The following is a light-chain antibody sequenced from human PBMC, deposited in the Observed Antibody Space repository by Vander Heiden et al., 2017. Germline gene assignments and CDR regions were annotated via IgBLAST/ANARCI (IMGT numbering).Light chain of an antibody. J-gene: IGLJ2*01. CDR3: SSYTSSSTRVV. CDR1: SSDVGGYNY. Sequence: QSALTQPSSVSGSPGQSITISCTGTSSDVGGYNYVSWYQQHSGNAPKLMIYDVSNRPSGVSNRFSGSKSGNTASLTISGLQAEDEADYYCSSYTSSSTRVVFGGGTKLTVL. V-gene: IGLV2-14*03. CDR2: DVS.